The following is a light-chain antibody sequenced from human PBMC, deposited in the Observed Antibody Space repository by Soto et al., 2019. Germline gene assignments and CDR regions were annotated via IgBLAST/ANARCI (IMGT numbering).Light chain of an antibody. CDR3: QQYDNYPLT. J-gene: IGKJ4*01. V-gene: IGKV1-5*01. Sequence: DIQMTQSPSTLSASVGDRVTITCRARQSISIWLAWYQQKPGTAPKLLIYDASTLESGVPSRFSGSGSGTEFTLTISSLQPDDFATYYCQQYDNYPLTFGGGTKVDI. CDR2: DAS. CDR1: QSISIW.